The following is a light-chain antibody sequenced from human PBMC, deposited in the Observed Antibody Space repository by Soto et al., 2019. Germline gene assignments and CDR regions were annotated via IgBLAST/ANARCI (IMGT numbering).Light chain of an antibody. CDR2: ENN. CDR3: GTWDSSLSGVV. V-gene: IGLV1-51*02. J-gene: IGLJ2*01. CDR1: RSNIGNNY. Sequence: QSVLTQPPSVSAAPGQKVTISCSGSRSNIGNNYVSWYQQLPGTAPKLLIYENNKRPSGIPDRFSGSKSGTSATLGVTGLQTGDEADYYCGTWDSSLSGVVFGGGTQLTVL.